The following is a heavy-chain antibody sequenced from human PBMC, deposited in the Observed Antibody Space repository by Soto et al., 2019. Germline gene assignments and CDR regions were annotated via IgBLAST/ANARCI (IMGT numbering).Heavy chain of an antibody. CDR2: IDKSGST. CDR3: ARDQGTMVRGIGNFDY. D-gene: IGHD3-10*01. CDR1: GGSISGYY. J-gene: IGHJ4*02. Sequence: QVQLQESGPGLVKPSETLSLTCTVSGGSISGYYWSWIRQPPGKGLEWIGYIDKSGSTIYNPSLKSRVTILLDTSKNQLSLKWSSVTTADTALYYCARDQGTMVRGIGNFDYWGQGTLVTVSS. V-gene: IGHV4-59*01.